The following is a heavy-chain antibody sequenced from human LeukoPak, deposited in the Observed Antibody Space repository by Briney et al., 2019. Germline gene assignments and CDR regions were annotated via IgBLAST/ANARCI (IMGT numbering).Heavy chain of an antibody. CDR3: ARGRLWVGSSGVYFDY. CDR2: INHSGST. D-gene: IGHD6-6*01. CDR1: GFTFSSYE. Sequence: GSLRLSCAASGFTFSSYEMNWVRQPPGKGLEWIGEINHSGSTNYNPSLKSRVTISVDTSKNQFSLKLSSVTAADTAVYYCARGRLWVGSSGVYFDYWGQGTLVTVSS. V-gene: IGHV4-34*01. J-gene: IGHJ4*02.